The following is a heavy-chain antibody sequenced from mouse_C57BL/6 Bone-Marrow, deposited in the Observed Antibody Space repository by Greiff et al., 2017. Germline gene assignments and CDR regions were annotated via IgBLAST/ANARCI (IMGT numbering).Heavy chain of an antibody. CDR2: IRNKANNHAT. CDR3: TGMGVAWFAY. J-gene: IGHJ3*01. Sequence: EVKLMESGGGLVQPGGSMKLSCAASGFTFSDAWMEWVRQSPEKGLEWVAEIRNKANNHATYYAESVKERFTISRDDSKSSVYRKMNSVSAEDTGIYYCTGMGVAWFAYWGQGTLVTVSA. V-gene: IGHV6-6*01. CDR1: GFTFSDAW.